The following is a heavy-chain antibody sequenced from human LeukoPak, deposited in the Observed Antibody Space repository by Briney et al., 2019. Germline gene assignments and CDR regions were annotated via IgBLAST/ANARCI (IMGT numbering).Heavy chain of an antibody. V-gene: IGHV4-34*12. Sequence: PSETLSLTCAVPGGSFRGYYWCTIRQPPGEGLGWIGEIINSGSTNYNTSFKSRVTISVNTSKNQSSLKLSSVTAADTAVYYCAREVYEEMATITVGFDYWGQGTLVTVSS. CDR2: IINSGST. J-gene: IGHJ4*02. CDR3: AREVYEEMATITVGFDY. D-gene: IGHD5-24*01. CDR1: GGSFRGYY.